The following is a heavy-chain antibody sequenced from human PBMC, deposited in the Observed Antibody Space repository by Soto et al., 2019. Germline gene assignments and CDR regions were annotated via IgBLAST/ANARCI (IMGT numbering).Heavy chain of an antibody. D-gene: IGHD4-17*01. J-gene: IGHJ4*02. CDR2: ISWNSGNI. V-gene: IGHV3-9*01. Sequence: EVHLVESGGGLVQPGRSLRLSCAASGFIFDDDAMHWVRQAPGKGLEWVSSISWNSGNIGYADSVKGRFTISRDNAKNSLYLQMNSVRGDDTALYYCAKGASTTVFAFNAYWGQGTLVTVSS. CDR3: AKGASTTVFAFNAY. CDR1: GFIFDDDA.